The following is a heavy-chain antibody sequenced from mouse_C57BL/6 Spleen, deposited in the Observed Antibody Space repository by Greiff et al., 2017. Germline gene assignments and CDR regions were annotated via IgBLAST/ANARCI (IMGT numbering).Heavy chain of an antibody. CDR2: IHPNSGST. CDR1: GYTFTSYW. D-gene: IGHD2-2*01. CDR3: ARFDGYDEGAWFAH. J-gene: IGHJ3*01. Sequence: QVHVKQPGAELVKPGASVKLSCKASGYTFTSYWMHWVKQRPGQGLEWIGMIHPNSGSTNYNEKFKSKATLTVDKSSSTAYMQLSSLTSEDSAVYYCARFDGYDEGAWFAHWGQGTLVTVSA. V-gene: IGHV1-64*01.